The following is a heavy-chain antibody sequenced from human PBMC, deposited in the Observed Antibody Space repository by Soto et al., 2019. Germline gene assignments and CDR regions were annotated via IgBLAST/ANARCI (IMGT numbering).Heavy chain of an antibody. D-gene: IGHD6-25*01. V-gene: IGHV5-10-1*01. J-gene: IGHJ6*02. CDR2: IDPSDSYT. CDR1: GYSFTSYW. Sequence: PGESLKISCKGSGYSFTSYWISWVRQMPGKGLEWMGRIDPSDSYTNYSPSFQGHVTISADKSISTAYLQWSSLKASDTAMYYCTRLGYSSGAWDSYYYYELEVWCQEATVDVSS. CDR3: TRLGYSSGAWDSYYYYELEV.